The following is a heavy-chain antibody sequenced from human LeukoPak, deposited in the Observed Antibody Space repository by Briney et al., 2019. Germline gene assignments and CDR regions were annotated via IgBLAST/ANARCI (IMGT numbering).Heavy chain of an antibody. Sequence: ASVKVSRKASGYTFTDYYMHWVRQAPGQGLEWMGWINPNSGGTNYAQKFQGRVTMTRDTSISTAYMELSRLRSDDTAVYYCARAPRFLEWLTSDMDVWGKGTTVTVSS. D-gene: IGHD3-3*01. CDR1: GYTFTDYY. J-gene: IGHJ6*03. CDR3: ARAPRFLEWLTSDMDV. CDR2: INPNSGGT. V-gene: IGHV1-2*02.